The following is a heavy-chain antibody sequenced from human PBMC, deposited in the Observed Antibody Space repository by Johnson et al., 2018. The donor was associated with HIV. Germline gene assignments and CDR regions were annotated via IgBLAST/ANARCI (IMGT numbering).Heavy chain of an antibody. D-gene: IGHD5-18*01. Sequence: VQLVESGGGVVRPGGSLRLSCAASGFTFDDYGMSWVRQAPGKGLEWVSGINWNGGSTGYADSVKGRFTISRDKAKNSLDLQMSSRRAEDPALNYCARVGIHLWLGQTSPKNAFDIWGQGTMVTVSS. CDR3: ARVGIHLWLGQTSPKNAFDI. CDR1: GFTFDDYG. V-gene: IGHV3-20*04. CDR2: INWNGGST. J-gene: IGHJ3*02.